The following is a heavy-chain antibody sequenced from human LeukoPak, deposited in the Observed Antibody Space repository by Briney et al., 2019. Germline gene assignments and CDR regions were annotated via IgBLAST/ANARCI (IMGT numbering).Heavy chain of an antibody. Sequence: TSETLSLTCTLSGDSITSSDHYWVWIRQSPGKGLEWIGSVSQSGNTYYRSSLKSRVTVSIDTSKNEFSLILTSVTAADTAQYYCARHLYYSASAFWYIDLWGRGTLVIVSP. J-gene: IGHJ2*01. D-gene: IGHD3-10*01. CDR1: GDSITSSDHY. V-gene: IGHV4-39*01. CDR3: ARHLYYSASAFWYIDL. CDR2: VSQSGNT.